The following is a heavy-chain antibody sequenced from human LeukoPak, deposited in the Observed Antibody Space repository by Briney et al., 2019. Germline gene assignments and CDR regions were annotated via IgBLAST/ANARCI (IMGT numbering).Heavy chain of an antibody. J-gene: IGHJ3*01. V-gene: IGHV3-48*01. Sequence: GGSLRLSCAASGFPFSNYNMNWVRQAPGKGLEWVSYISSSGSTKYYADSVKGRFTISRDNAKNSLYLQMNSLRVEDTAVYYCARVRQQLAYGAFDVWGQGTTVTVSS. CDR3: ARVRQQLAYGAFDV. D-gene: IGHD6-13*01. CDR2: ISSSGSTK. CDR1: GFPFSNYN.